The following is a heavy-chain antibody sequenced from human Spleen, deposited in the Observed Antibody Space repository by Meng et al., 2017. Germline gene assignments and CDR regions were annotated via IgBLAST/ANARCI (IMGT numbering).Heavy chain of an antibody. CDR3: ARSDWFDP. J-gene: IGHJ5*02. Sequence: GESLKISCAASGFIVSSDYMHWLRQAPGKGLVWVSRIRFDGSITVYADSVKGRFTISRDNAKNTMYLQMNSLRAEDTAVYYCARSDWFDPWGQGTAVTVSS. V-gene: IGHV3-74*01. CDR2: IRFDGSIT. CDR1: GFIVSSDY.